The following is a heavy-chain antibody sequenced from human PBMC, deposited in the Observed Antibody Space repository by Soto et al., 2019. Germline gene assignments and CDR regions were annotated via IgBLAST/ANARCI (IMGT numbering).Heavy chain of an antibody. V-gene: IGHV1-18*01. D-gene: IGHD6-13*01. J-gene: IGHJ4*02. Sequence: ASVKVSCKASGYTFTSYGISWVRQAPGQGLEWMGWISAYNGNTNYAQKLQGRVTMTTDTSTSTAYMELRSLRSDDTAVYYCARDEGLLYSSWIDYWGQGTLVTVSS. CDR3: ARDEGLLYSSWIDY. CDR2: ISAYNGNT. CDR1: GYTFTSYG.